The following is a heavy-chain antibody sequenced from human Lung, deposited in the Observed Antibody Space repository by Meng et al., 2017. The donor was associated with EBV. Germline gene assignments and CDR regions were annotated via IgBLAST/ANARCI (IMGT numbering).Heavy chain of an antibody. CDR1: GGCGSSSSGA. Sequence: QEKLEAAGKALVKRAQTLSLTSGICGGCGSSSSGAWTWSRQSPSRGIEWVGRTYYRSKWYNDYAVFVKSRITINPDTSKNQFSLQLNSVTPEDTAVYYCARGATSVFDLWGRGTLVTVSS. J-gene: IGHJ2*01. CDR3: ARGATSVFDL. CDR2: TYYRSKWYN. V-gene: IGHV6-1*02.